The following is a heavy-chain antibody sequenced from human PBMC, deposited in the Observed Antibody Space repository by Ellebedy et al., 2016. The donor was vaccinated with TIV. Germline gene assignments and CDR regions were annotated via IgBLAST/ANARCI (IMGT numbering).Heavy chain of an antibody. CDR3: ARDPPGIAASGPYK. CDR2: IYSGGDT. V-gene: IGHV3-53*01. CDR1: GFMFSNYV. J-gene: IGHJ4*02. D-gene: IGHD6-13*01. Sequence: PGGSLRLSCAASGFMFSNYVMSWVRQAPGKGLEWVSLIYSGGDTVYADSVKGRFTISRDSSKNTLYLQMNSLRAEDTAVYYCARDPPGIAASGPYKWGQGTLVTVSS.